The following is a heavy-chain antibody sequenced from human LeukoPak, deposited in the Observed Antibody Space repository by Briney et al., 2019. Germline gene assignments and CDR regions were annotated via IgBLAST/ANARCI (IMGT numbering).Heavy chain of an antibody. CDR1: GFTFSNYA. CDR2: SSSSDNSA. J-gene: IGHJ3*02. V-gene: IGHV3-23*01. D-gene: IGHD3-16*01. Sequence: PGGSLRLSCATSGFTFSNYAMGGVRQAPGKGLEWVSASSSSDNSAVYTHSVQGRFTISRDNSKTTILLQMNSLRAEDTAVYHCAKDQRSGEYDYGWGPFDMWGQGTMVTVSS. CDR3: AKDQRSGEYDYGWGPFDM.